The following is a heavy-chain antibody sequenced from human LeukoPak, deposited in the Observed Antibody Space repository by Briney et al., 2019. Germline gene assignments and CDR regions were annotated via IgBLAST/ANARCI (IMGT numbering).Heavy chain of an antibody. Sequence: GRSLRLSCAASGFTFSSYAMHWVRQAPGKGLEWVAVISYDGSNKYYADSVKGRFTISRDNSKNTLYLQMNSLRAEDTAVYYCARQNLLRYFAWLPRGGGWFDPWGQGTLVTVSS. CDR2: ISYDGSNK. V-gene: IGHV3-30*04. CDR3: ARQNLLRYFAWLPRGGGWFDP. CDR1: GFTFSSYA. D-gene: IGHD3-9*01. J-gene: IGHJ5*02.